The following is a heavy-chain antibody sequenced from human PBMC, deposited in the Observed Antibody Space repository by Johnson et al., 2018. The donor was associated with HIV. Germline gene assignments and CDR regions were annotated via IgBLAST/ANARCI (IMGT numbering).Heavy chain of an antibody. CDR1: GFTFSNAW. CDR2: IKSKTDGGTT. D-gene: IGHD1-26*01. Sequence: VQLVESGGGLVKPGGSLRLSCAASGFTFSNAWMSWVRQAPGKGLEWVGRIKSKTDGGTTDYAAPVKGRFSISRDDSKNTLYLQMNSLRAEDTAVYYCARGGSSRNPAFDIWGQGTMVTVSS. CDR3: ARGGSSRNPAFDI. J-gene: IGHJ3*02. V-gene: IGHV3-15*01.